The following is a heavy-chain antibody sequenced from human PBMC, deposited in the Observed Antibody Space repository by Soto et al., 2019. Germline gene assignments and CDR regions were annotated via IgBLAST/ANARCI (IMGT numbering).Heavy chain of an antibody. CDR3: LNIPHY. J-gene: IGHJ4*02. CDR1: GGTFSSYT. Sequence: QVQLVQSGAEVKKPGSSVKVSCKASGGTFSSYTITWVRQAPGQGLEWMGRIIPILAIANYAQKFQGRVTITADKSTGTAYTELSSLRSEDTAVYYCLNIPHYWGQGTLVTVSS. V-gene: IGHV1-69*02. CDR2: IIPILAIA.